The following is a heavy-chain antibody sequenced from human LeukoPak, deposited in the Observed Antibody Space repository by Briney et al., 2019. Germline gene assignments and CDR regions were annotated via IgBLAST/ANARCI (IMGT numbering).Heavy chain of an antibody. CDR3: ANSKVPREYCSATSCYAGFGAFDI. CDR2: ISTDGNYT. D-gene: IGHD2-2*01. J-gene: IGHJ3*02. CDR1: SFTFSSYN. Sequence: GGSLRLSCAASSFTFSSYNMNWVRQAPGKGLVWVSRISTDGNYTTYAGSVKGRFTISRDNSKNTLYLQMNSLRTEDTAVYYCANSKVPREYCSATSCYAGFGAFDIWGQGTMVTVSS. V-gene: IGHV3-74*01.